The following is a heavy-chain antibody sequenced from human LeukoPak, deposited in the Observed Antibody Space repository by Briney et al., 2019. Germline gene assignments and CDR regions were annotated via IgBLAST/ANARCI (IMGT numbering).Heavy chain of an antibody. CDR3: AGAPPLLYSSSSLGAFDI. D-gene: IGHD6-13*01. CDR2: IYYSGST. V-gene: IGHV4-59*01. J-gene: IGHJ3*02. CDR1: GGSISSYY. Sequence: PPETLSLTCTVSGGSISSYYWSWIRQPPGKGLEWIGYIYYSGSTNYNPSLRSRVTISVDTSKNQFSLKLNSVTAADTAVYYCAGAPPLLYSSSSLGAFDIWGQGTMVTVSS.